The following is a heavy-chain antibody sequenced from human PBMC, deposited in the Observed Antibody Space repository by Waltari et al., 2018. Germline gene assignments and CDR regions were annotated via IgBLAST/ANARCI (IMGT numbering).Heavy chain of an antibody. D-gene: IGHD2-21*02. CDR2: IDHSDSYT. V-gene: IGHV5-10-1*03. J-gene: IGHJ5*02. CDR1: GYSFTSYW. CDR3: ARGDSYTP. Sequence: EVQLVQSGAEVKKPGESLRISCTASGYSFTSYWIKWLRQMPGKGLEWMGRIDHSDSYTNYSPSVQGHVTISADKSISTVYLQWSSLKASDTAMYYCARGDSYTPWGGGTLVTVSS.